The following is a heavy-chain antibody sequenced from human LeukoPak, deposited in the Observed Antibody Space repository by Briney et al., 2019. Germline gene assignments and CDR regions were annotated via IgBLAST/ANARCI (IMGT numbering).Heavy chain of an antibody. J-gene: IGHJ4*02. D-gene: IGHD6-19*01. V-gene: IGHV3-21*01. Sequence: GGSLRLSCAASGFTFSSYSMNWVRQAPGKGLEWVSSISSSSSYIYYADSVKGRFTISGDNAKNSLYLQMNSLGAEDTAVYYCARDEAYSSGLVDYWGQGTLVTVSS. CDR1: GFTFSSYS. CDR3: ARDEAYSSGLVDY. CDR2: ISSSSSYI.